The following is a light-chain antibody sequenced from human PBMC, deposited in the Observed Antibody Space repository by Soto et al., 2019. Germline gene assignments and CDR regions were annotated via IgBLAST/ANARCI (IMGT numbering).Light chain of an antibody. CDR3: QQSYSTPWT. CDR2: AAS. J-gene: IGKJ1*01. V-gene: IGKV1-39*01. CDR1: QSITNY. Sequence: DLPMTQSPSSLSASVGDRVTITCRASQSITNYLNWYQQKPGKAPKLLIYAASSLQSGVPSRFSGSESGTDFTLSISSLQPEDFATYYCQQSYSTPWTFGQGTKVEIK.